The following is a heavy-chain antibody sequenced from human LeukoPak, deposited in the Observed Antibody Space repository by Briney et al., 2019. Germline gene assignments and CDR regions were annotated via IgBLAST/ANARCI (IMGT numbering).Heavy chain of an antibody. CDR1: GFTFSSYA. CDR3: ARDRDGYNSDY. D-gene: IGHD5-24*01. J-gene: IGHJ4*02. CDR2: ISYDGSNK. V-gene: IGHV3-30-3*01. Sequence: GGSLRLSCVASGFTFSSYAMHWVRQAPGKGLEWVAVISYDGSNKYYADSVKGRFTISRDNSKNTLYLQMDSLRAEDTAVYYCARDRDGYNSDYWGQGTLVTVSS.